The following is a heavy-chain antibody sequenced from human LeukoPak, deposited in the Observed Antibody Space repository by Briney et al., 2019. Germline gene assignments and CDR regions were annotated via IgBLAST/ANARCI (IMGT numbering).Heavy chain of an antibody. CDR3: AQHADAAVMFLFDY. D-gene: IGHD3-10*02. V-gene: IGHV3-23*01. CDR1: GFTFSSYA. CDR2: ISGSGGST. J-gene: IGHJ4*02. Sequence: GGSLRLSCAASGFTFSSYAMIWVRQAPGKGLEWVSAISGSGGSTYYADSVKGRVTISRDNSKNTLYLQMNSLRAEDTAVYYCAQHADAAVMFLFDYWGQGTLVTVSS.